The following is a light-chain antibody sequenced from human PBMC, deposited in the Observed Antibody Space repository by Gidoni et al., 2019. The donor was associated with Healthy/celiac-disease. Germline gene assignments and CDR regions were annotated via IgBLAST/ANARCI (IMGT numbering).Light chain of an antibody. Sequence: SSELTPDPAVSVSLGQTVRITCQGDSLRSYYASWYQQKPGQPPVLVIYSKNNRPSGIPARFSGSSSGNTASLTITGAQAEDEADYYCNSRDSSGNHLGVVFGGGTKLTVL. J-gene: IGLJ2*01. CDR2: SKN. CDR3: NSRDSSGNHLGVV. CDR1: SLRSYY. V-gene: IGLV3-19*01.